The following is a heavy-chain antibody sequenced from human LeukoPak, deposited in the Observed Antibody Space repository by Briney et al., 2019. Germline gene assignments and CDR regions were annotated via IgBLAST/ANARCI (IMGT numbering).Heavy chain of an antibody. CDR3: ARPGGYDSSGYYEYYFDY. V-gene: IGHV4-39*01. CDR1: GDSITSSSYY. Sequence: PSETLSLTCTVSGDSITSSSYYWGWIRQPPGKGLEWIGSIYYTGSTYYNPSLKSPVTMSVDTSKNQFSLKLSSVTAADTAVYYCARPGGYDSSGYYEYYFDYWGQGTLVTVSS. CDR2: IYYTGST. D-gene: IGHD3-22*01. J-gene: IGHJ4*02.